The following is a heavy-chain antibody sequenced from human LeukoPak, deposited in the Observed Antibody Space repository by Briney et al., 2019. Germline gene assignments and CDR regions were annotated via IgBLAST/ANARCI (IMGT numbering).Heavy chain of an antibody. D-gene: IGHD6-25*01. CDR2: INSDGSST. J-gene: IGHJ4*02. CDR1: GFTFSSYW. V-gene: IGHV3-74*01. Sequence: GGSLRLSCAASGFTFSSYWMHWVRQAPGKGLVWVSRINSDGSSTSYADSVKGRFTISRDNAKNTPYLQMNSLRAEDTAVYYCASGKALAAGYDYWGQGTLVTVSS. CDR3: ASGKALAAGYDY.